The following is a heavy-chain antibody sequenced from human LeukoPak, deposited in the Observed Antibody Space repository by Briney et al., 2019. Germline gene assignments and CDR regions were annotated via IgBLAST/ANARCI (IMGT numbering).Heavy chain of an antibody. Sequence: ASVKVSYKASGYTFTSYGISWVRQAPGQGLEWMGWISAYNGNTNYAQKLQGRVTMTTDTSTSTAYMELRSLRSDDTAVYYCARDHYAFITGTPFRFDPWGQGTLVTVSS. J-gene: IGHJ5*02. CDR1: GYTFTSYG. V-gene: IGHV1-18*01. CDR2: ISAYNGNT. CDR3: ARDHYAFITGTPFRFDP. D-gene: IGHD1-7*01.